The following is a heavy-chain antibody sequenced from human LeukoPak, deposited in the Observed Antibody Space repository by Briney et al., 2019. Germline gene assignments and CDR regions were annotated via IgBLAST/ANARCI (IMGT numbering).Heavy chain of an antibody. CDR2: IRYDGSNK. V-gene: IGHV3-30*02. CDR1: GSTFSSYG. CDR3: AKEPAWNDERANP. D-gene: IGHD1-1*01. Sequence: GGSLRLSCAASGSTFSSYGMHWVRQAPGKGLEWVAFIRYDGSNKYYADSVKGRFTISRDNSRNTLYLQMNSLRAEDTAVYYCAKEPAWNDERANPWGQGTLVTVSS. J-gene: IGHJ5*02.